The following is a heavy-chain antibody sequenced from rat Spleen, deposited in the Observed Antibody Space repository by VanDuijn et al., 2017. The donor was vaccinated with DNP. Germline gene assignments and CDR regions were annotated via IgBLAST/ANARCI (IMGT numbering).Heavy chain of an antibody. CDR1: GFTFSDYA. V-gene: IGHV5S10*01. J-gene: IGHJ3*01. CDR3: AASSYFGYDYGFAY. D-gene: IGHD1-7*01. CDR2: IIYDGSST. Sequence: EVQLVESGGGLVQPGNSLKLSCAASGFTFSDYAMAWVRQSPKKGLEWVATIIYDGSSTYYRDSVRGRFPISRDYARSTLYLQMDSLRSEDTATYYGAASSYFGYDYGFAYWGQGTLVTVSS.